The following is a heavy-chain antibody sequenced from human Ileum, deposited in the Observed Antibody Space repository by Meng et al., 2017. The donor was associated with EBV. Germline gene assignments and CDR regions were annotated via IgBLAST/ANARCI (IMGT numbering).Heavy chain of an antibody. CDR3: ARLDSSGYYFGGWFDP. D-gene: IGHD3-22*01. CDR2: IYHHGTT. Sequence: QGQRQGSGPRLVKPSGTVSLTCAVSGGSIISSTGWSWVRQSPGTGLEWIGEIYHHGTTNYNPSLKSRVTISVDTSKNKFFLNLTSLTAADTAVYYCARLDSSGYYFGGWFDPWGQGILVTVSS. CDR1: GGSIISSTG. J-gene: IGHJ5*02. V-gene: IGHV4-4*02.